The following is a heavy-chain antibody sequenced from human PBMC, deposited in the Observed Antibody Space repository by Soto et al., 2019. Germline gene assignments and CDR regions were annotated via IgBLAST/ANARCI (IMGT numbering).Heavy chain of an antibody. CDR3: AREGSLGLDV. Sequence: EVRLEEAGGGFVQPGGSLRVSCSGSGFIFSSFWMHWVRQGPGKGLEWVSRINGDGASLAYADSVKGRFSISRDNVKNTLHLQMNSLGADDTAVYFCAREGSLGLDVWGRGTTVTDSS. V-gene: IGHV3-74*03. D-gene: IGHD3-10*01. CDR2: INGDGASL. CDR1: GFIFSSFW. J-gene: IGHJ6*02.